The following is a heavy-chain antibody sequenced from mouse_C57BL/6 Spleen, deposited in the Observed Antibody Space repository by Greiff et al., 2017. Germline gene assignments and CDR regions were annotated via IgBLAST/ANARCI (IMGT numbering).Heavy chain of an antibody. CDR3: ASCDTPRYWYFDV. Sequence: QVQLQQPGTELVKPGASVKLSCKASGYTFTSYWMHWVKQRPGQGLEWIGNINPSNGGTNYIEKFKGKATLTVDKSSSTAYMQLSSLTSEDSAVYYCASCDTPRYWYFDVWGTGTTVTVSS. CDR1: GYTFTSYW. V-gene: IGHV1-53*01. D-gene: IGHD5-1-1*01. J-gene: IGHJ1*03. CDR2: INPSNGGT.